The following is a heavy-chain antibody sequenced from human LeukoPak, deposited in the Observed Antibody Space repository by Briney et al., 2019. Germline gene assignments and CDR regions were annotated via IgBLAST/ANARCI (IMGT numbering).Heavy chain of an antibody. CDR1: GFTFSSYG. D-gene: IGHD2-15*01. J-gene: IGHJ5*02. CDR3: ARSLAATLLWFDP. Sequence: GGSLRLSCAASGFTFSSYGMHWVRQAPGKGLEWVAVIWYDGSNKYYADSVKGRFTISRDNSKNTLYLQMNSLRAEDTAVYSCARSLAATLLWFDPWGQGTLVTVSS. V-gene: IGHV3-33*01. CDR2: IWYDGSNK.